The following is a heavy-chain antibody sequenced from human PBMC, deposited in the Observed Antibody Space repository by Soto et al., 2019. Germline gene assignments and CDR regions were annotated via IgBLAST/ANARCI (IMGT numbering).Heavy chain of an antibody. V-gene: IGHV3-11*05. CDR1: GFSFSDYY. Sequence: LRLSCSAYGFSFSDYYMSWIRQAPGKGLEWVSYISGSSGHTNYADSVKGRFTISTDNAKNSLCLQMNNLRAEDTAVYYCAKDPYDSSGYYPDYWGQGTLVTVSS. CDR3: AKDPYDSSGYYPDY. J-gene: IGHJ4*02. CDR2: ISGSSGHT. D-gene: IGHD3-22*01.